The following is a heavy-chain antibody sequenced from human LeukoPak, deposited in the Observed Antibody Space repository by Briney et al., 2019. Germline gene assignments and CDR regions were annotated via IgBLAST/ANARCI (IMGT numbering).Heavy chain of an antibody. CDR2: INHSGST. D-gene: IGHD6-13*01. Sequence: ETLSLTCAVYGGSFSGYYWSWIRQPPGKGLEWIGEINHSGSTNYNPSLKSRVTISVDTSKNQFSLKLSSVTAADTAVYYCARGSEQQLVYYYYGMDIWGQGTTVTVSS. J-gene: IGHJ6*02. V-gene: IGHV4-34*01. CDR1: GGSFSGYY. CDR3: ARGSEQQLVYYYYGMDI.